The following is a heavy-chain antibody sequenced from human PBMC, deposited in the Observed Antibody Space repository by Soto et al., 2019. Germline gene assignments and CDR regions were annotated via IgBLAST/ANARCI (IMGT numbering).Heavy chain of an antibody. J-gene: IGHJ4*02. V-gene: IGHV4-30-2*01. Sequence: PSETLSLTCAVSGGSIISGGYSGSWIRQPPGKGLEWIGYIYHSGSTYYNPSLKSRVTISVDRSKNQFSLKLSSVTAADTAVYYCARGAFSSSSPLDYWGQGTLVTVSS. D-gene: IGHD6-6*01. CDR1: GGSIISGGYS. CDR2: IYHSGST. CDR3: ARGAFSSSSPLDY.